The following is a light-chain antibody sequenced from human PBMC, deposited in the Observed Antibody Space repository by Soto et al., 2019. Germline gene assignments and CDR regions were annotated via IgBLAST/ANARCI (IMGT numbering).Light chain of an antibody. CDR2: EVS. CDR1: SSDIGAYNY. J-gene: IGLJ2*01. V-gene: IGLV2-8*02. CDR3: SSFTGSDNP. Sequence: QSVLTQPPSASRSPGQSVTISCTGTSSDIGAYNYVSWYQQYPGKAPKLIIYEVSQRPSGVPDRFSGSKSGNTASLTVSGLQLEDEADYYCSSFTGSDNPFGGGTKLTVL.